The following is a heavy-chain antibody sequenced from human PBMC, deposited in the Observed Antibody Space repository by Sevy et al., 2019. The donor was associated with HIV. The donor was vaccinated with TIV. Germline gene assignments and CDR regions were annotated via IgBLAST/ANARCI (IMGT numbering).Heavy chain of an antibody. CDR3: AHRPSLLTYDSSGYLFDY. D-gene: IGHD3-22*01. Sequence: SGPTLVEPTQTLTLTCTFSGFSLTSSGVAVAWIRQPPGKALEWLGSISWDDDKRYRPSLESRLTITQDTSKNQVVLTMINMDPVDTATYYCAHRPSLLTYDSSGYLFDYWGQGTLVTVSS. V-gene: IGHV2-5*02. J-gene: IGHJ4*02. CDR2: ISWDDDK. CDR1: GFSLTSSGVA.